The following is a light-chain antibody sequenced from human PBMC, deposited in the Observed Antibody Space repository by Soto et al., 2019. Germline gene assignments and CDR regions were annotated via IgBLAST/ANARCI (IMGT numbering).Light chain of an antibody. CDR1: SSDVGGYNY. CDR3: NSYTITTTLGV. Sequence: QSALTQPASVSGSPGQSITISCTGTSSDVGGYNYVSWYQHHPGKAPKLMIYDVSHRPSGVSNRFSGPKSCNTASLTISGLQAEDESDSYCNSYTITTTLGVLGPGTKLTVL. J-gene: IGLJ1*01. CDR2: DVS. V-gene: IGLV2-14*03.